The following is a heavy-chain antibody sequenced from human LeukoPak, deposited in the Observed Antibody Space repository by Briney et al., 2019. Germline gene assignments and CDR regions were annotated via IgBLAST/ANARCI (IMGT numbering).Heavy chain of an antibody. CDR3: ARDPRDIVATDWFDP. J-gene: IGHJ5*02. CDR2: VSAYNGNT. D-gene: IGHD5-12*01. Sequence: ASVKVSCKAPGYTFTSYGISWVRQAPGQGLEWMGWVSAYNGNTNYAQKLQGRVTMTTDTSTSTAYMELRSLRSDDTAVYYCARDPRDIVATDWFDPWGQGALVTVSS. CDR1: GYTFTSYG. V-gene: IGHV1-18*04.